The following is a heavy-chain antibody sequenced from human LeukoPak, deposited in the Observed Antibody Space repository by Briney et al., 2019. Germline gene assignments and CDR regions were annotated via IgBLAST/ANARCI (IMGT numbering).Heavy chain of an antibody. D-gene: IGHD2-15*01. CDR2: INHSGST. CDR3: ASVNSTPYP. Sequence: SQTLSLTCAVYGGSFSGYYWSWVRQPPGKGLEWIGEINHSGSTNYNPSLKSRVTISVDTSKNQFSLKLSSVTAADTAVYYCASVNSTPYPWGQGTLVTVSS. V-gene: IGHV4-34*01. CDR1: GGSFSGYY. J-gene: IGHJ4*02.